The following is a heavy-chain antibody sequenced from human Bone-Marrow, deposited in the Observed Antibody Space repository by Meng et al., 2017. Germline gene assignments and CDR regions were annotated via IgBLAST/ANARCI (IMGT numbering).Heavy chain of an antibody. V-gene: IGHV4-61*02. Sequence: SETLSLTFTVSGGSISSGSYSWSWIRQPAGKGLEWIWRIYTSGSTNYNPSLKSRVTISVYTSKNQFSLKLSSVTAADTAVCYCARTTITRYCSGGSCYPGGGYYYYYGMDVWGQGTTVTVSS. CDR3: ARTTITRYCSGGSCYPGGGYYYYYGMDV. CDR2: IYTSGST. D-gene: IGHD2-15*01. J-gene: IGHJ6*02. CDR1: GGSISSGSYS.